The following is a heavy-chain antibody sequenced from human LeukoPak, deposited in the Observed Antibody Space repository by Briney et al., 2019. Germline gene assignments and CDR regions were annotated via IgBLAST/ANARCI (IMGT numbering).Heavy chain of an antibody. D-gene: IGHD1-26*01. CDR3: ASSGSYSRDAFDI. V-gene: IGHV3-21*01. Sequence: GGSLRHSCAASGFTFSSYAMSWVRQAPGKGLEWVSSISSSSSYIYYADSVKGRFTISRDNAKNSLYLQMNSLRAEDTAVYYCASSGSYSRDAFDIWGQGTMVTVSS. CDR1: GFTFSSYA. CDR2: ISSSSSYI. J-gene: IGHJ3*02.